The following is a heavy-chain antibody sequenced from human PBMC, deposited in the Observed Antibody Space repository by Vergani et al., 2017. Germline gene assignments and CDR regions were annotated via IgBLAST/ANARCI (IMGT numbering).Heavy chain of an antibody. CDR3: AKDGRENSDYGYFYY. CDR2: IGYDGRIK. D-gene: IGHD4-17*01. J-gene: IGHJ4*02. CDR1: GFSFNTYG. Sequence: QVQLVETGGGVVQPGGSLRLYCATSGFSFNTYGAHWVRQAPGKGLEWVAFIGYDGRIKYNVDSVKGRFTISRDTSKKTLSLQMRSLRADDTAVYYCAKDGRENSDYGYFYYWGQGTLVT. V-gene: IGHV3-30*02.